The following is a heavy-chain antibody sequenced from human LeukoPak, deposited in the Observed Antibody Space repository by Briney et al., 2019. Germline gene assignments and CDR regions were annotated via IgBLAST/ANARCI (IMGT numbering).Heavy chain of an antibody. CDR3: ARDPYSGTYGNTYYYYMDV. Sequence: GRSLRLSCAASGFTFSSYAMHWVRQAPGKGLEWVAVISYDGSNKYYADSVKGRFTISRDNSKNTLYLQMNSLRVEDTAVYYCARDPYSGTYGNTYYYYMDVWGKGTTVTISS. CDR2: ISYDGSNK. CDR1: GFTFSSYA. V-gene: IGHV3-30*04. D-gene: IGHD1-26*01. J-gene: IGHJ6*03.